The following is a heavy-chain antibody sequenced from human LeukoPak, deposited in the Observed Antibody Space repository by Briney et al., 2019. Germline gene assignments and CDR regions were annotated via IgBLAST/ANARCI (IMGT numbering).Heavy chain of an antibody. CDR1: GGSFSGYY. CDR3: AIVRRGIAARPVNWFDP. CDR2: INHSGST. V-gene: IGHV4-34*01. D-gene: IGHD6-6*01. Sequence: SETLSLTCAVYGGSFSGYYWSWIRQPPGKGLEWIGEINHSGSTNYNPSLKSRVTISVDTSKSQFSLKLSSVTAADTAVYYCAIVRRGIAARPVNWFDPWGQGTLVTVSS. J-gene: IGHJ5*02.